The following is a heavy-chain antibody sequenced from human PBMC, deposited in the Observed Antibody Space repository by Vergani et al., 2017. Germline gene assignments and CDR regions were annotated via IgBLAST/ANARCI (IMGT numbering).Heavy chain of an antibody. CDR3: VHRLGYFDWDGAFDV. CDR2: VYWNDDE. D-gene: IGHD3-9*01. CDR1: GFSLTTGGEG. J-gene: IGHJ3*01. Sequence: QITLRESGPTLVKPTQTLTLTCTFSGFSLTTGGEGVGWIRQPPGRALEWLAFVYWNDDERYNPSLKSRVTITKDTSKNEVILTMATMDPVDTATYYCVHRLGYFDWDGAFDVWGPGTMVTVSS. V-gene: IGHV2-5*01.